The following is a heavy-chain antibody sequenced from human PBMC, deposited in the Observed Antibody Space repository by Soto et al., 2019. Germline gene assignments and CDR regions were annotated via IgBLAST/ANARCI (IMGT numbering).Heavy chain of an antibody. CDR2: IYYSGST. V-gene: IGHV4-59*01. CDR1: GGSISSYY. J-gene: IGHJ4*02. D-gene: IGHD3-9*01. Sequence: PSETLSLTCTVSGGSISSYYWSWIRQPPGKGLEWIGYIYYSGSTNYNPSLKSRVTISVDTSKNQFSLKLSSVTAADTAVYYCARAVLGDYDILTGYYTQRLYYFAYWGQGTLVPVSS. CDR3: ARAVLGDYDILTGYYTQRLYYFAY.